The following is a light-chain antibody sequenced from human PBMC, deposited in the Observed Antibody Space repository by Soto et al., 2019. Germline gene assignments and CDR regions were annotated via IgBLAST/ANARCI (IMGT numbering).Light chain of an antibody. CDR2: GAS. Sequence: EIVLTQSPGTLSLSPGERATLSCRASQSVSSNYLAWFQQKPGQAPRLLIYGASSRASGIPDRFSGSGSGTDFTLTISRLEPEDFAVCYCQQYGSSPYTFGQGTKLEIK. CDR1: QSVSSNY. J-gene: IGKJ2*01. CDR3: QQYGSSPYT. V-gene: IGKV3-20*01.